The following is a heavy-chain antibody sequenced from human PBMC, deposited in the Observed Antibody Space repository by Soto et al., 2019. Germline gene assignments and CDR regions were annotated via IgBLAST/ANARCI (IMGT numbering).Heavy chain of an antibody. Sequence: QLQLQESGPGLVKPSETLSLTCTVSGGSISSSSYYWGWIRQPPGKGLEWIGSIYYSGSTYYNPSLKSRVTISVDTSKNQFSLKLSSVTAADTAVYYCAAPPTVTTPDNWFDPWGQGTLVTVSS. D-gene: IGHD4-17*01. J-gene: IGHJ5*02. CDR2: IYYSGST. CDR3: AAPPTVTTPDNWFDP. CDR1: GGSISSSSYY. V-gene: IGHV4-39*01.